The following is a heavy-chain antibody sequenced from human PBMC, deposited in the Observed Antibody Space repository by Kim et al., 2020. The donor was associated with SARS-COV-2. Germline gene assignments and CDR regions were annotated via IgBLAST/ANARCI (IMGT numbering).Heavy chain of an antibody. V-gene: IGHV4-39*01. J-gene: IGHJ3*02. CDR1: GGSISSSSYY. D-gene: IGHD2-15*01. Sequence: SETLSLTCTVSGGSISSSSYYWGWIRQPPGKGLEWIGSIYYSGSTYYNPSLKSRVTISVDTSKNQFSLKLSSVTAADTAVYYCARGGGIRAFDIWGQGT. CDR3: ARGGGIRAFDI. CDR2: IYYSGST.